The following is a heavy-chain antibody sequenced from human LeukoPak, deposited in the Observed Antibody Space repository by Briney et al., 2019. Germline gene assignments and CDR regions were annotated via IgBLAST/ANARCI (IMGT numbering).Heavy chain of an antibody. CDR3: ARGRYSGSWLRLYYFDY. CDR2: INHSGST. D-gene: IGHD6-13*01. CDR1: GGSFSGYY. Sequence: SETLSLTCAVYGGSFSGYYWSWIRQPPGKGLEWIGEINHSGSTNYNPSLKSRVTISVDTSKNQFSLKLSSVTAADTAVYYCARGRYSGSWLRLYYFDYWGQGTLVTVSS. J-gene: IGHJ4*02. V-gene: IGHV4-34*01.